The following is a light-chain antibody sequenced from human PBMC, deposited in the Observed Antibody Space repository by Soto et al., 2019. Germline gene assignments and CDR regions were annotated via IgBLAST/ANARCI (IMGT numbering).Light chain of an antibody. CDR1: QGISRY. V-gene: IGKV1-8*01. J-gene: IGKJ4*01. CDR2: AAS. CDR3: QQYYSYPPT. Sequence: ALRMTQSPSSLSASTGDRVTITCRASQGISRYLAWYQQKPGKAPKLLIYAASTLQSGVPSRFSGSGSGTDFTLTISCLQSEDFATYYCQQYYSYPPTFGGGTKVEIK.